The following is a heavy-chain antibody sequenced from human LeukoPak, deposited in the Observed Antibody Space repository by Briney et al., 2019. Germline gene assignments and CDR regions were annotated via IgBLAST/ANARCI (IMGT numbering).Heavy chain of an antibody. Sequence: SETLSLTCTVSGGSISSSGYYWGWLRQPPGKGLECIGTISYSGSTYYNPSLKSRVTISVDTSNNHFSLRLNFVNAAATAVYYCARWSWNAFDIWGQGTMVTVSS. CDR3: ARWSWNAFDI. D-gene: IGHD3-10*01. CDR2: ISYSGST. J-gene: IGHJ3*02. CDR1: GGSISSSGYY. V-gene: IGHV4-39*02.